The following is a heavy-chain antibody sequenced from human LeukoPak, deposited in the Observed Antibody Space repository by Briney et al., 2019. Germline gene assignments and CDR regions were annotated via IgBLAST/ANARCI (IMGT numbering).Heavy chain of an antibody. CDR1: SYTFTKYD. CDR3: ARDYASGSWYSDY. V-gene: IGHV1-18*01. Sequence: GASVKVSCKASSYTFTKYDFSWVRQAPGQGLEWMGWISGYNGNTNYAQKLQGRVTMTMDTSTSTAYMELRSLRSDDTAVYYCARDYASGSWYSDYWGQGTLVTVSS. D-gene: IGHD3-10*01. CDR2: ISGYNGNT. J-gene: IGHJ4*02.